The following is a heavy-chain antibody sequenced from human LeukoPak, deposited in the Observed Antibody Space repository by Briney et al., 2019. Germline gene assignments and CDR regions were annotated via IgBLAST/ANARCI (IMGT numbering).Heavy chain of an antibody. V-gene: IGHV3-30*18. D-gene: IGHD6-19*01. CDR1: GFTFSSYG. Sequence: GGSLRLSCAASGFTFSSYGMHRVRQAPGKGLEWVAVISYDGSNKYYADSVKGRFTISRDNSKNTLYLQMNSLRAEDTAVYYCAKDPTTAVAGALNWGQGTMVTVSS. CDR3: AKDPTTAVAGALN. J-gene: IGHJ3*01. CDR2: ISYDGSNK.